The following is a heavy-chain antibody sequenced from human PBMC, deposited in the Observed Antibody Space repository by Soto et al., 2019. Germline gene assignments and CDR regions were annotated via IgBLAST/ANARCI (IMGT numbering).Heavy chain of an antibody. D-gene: IGHD4-17*01. CDR3: ARVYGDYVFDY. J-gene: IGHJ4*02. CDR1: GGSISSYY. V-gene: IGHV4-59*01. CDR2: IYYSGST. Sequence: SETLSLTCTVSGGSISSYYWSWIRQPPGKGLEWIGYIYYSGSTNYNPSLKSRVTISVDTSKNQFPLKLSSVTAADTAVYYCARVYGDYVFDYWGQGTLVTVPQ.